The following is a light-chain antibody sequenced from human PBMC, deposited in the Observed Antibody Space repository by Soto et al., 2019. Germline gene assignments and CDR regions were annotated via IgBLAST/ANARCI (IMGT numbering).Light chain of an antibody. CDR3: QQANSVPPIT. V-gene: IGKV1-12*01. J-gene: IGKJ5*01. CDR2: AAS. CDR1: QGISTW. Sequence: DIQMTQSPSTVSASVGDRVTLTCRASQGISTWLAWYQQKPGKAPKLLIYAASKLQSGVPSRFSGSGSGTYFTLTIRSLQTEDFSIYYCQQANSVPPITFGQGTRLEIK.